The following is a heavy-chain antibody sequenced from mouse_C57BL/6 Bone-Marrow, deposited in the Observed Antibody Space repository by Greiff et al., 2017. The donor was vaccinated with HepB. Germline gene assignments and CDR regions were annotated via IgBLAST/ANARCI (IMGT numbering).Heavy chain of an antibody. CDR2: ISDGGSYT. CDR3: ARDPPLAY. CDR1: GFTFSSYA. Sequence: DVQLVESGGGLVKPGGSLKLSCAASGFTFSSYAMSWVRQTPEKRLEWVATISDGGSYTYYPDNVKGRFTISRDNAKNNLYLQMSHLKSEDTAMYYCARDPPLAYWGQGTLVTVSA. V-gene: IGHV5-4*01. J-gene: IGHJ3*01.